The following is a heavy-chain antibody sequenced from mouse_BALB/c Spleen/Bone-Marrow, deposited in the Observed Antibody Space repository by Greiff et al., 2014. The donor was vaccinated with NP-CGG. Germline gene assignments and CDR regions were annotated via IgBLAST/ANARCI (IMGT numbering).Heavy chain of an antibody. D-gene: IGHD2-2*01. J-gene: IGHJ2*01. CDR3: ASSCGAYGYDGGYYFDY. CDR2: ISCYNGAT. CDR1: GYSFTGYY. Sequence: LVKTGASVEISCKASGYSFTGYYMHWVKQSHGKSLEWIGYISCYNGATSYNQKFKGKATFTVDTSSSTAYMQFNSLTTEASAVYSFASSCGAYGYDGGYYFDYWGQGTTLTVSS. V-gene: IGHV1S34*01.